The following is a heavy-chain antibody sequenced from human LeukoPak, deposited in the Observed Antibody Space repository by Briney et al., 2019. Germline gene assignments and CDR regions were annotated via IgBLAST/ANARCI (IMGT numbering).Heavy chain of an antibody. Sequence: GASVKVSCKASGGTFSSYAISWVRQAPGQGLEWMGGITPIFGTANYAQKFQGRVTITADRSTSTAYMELSSLRSEDTAVYYCARERGYSYGYGGGLNYWGQGTLVTVSS. V-gene: IGHV1-69*06. CDR1: GGTFSSYA. CDR2: ITPIFGTA. CDR3: ARERGYSYGYGGGLNY. D-gene: IGHD5-18*01. J-gene: IGHJ4*02.